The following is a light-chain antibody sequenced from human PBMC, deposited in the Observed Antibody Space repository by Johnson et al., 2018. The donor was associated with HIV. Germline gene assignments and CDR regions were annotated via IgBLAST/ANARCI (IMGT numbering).Light chain of an antibody. V-gene: IGLV1-51*01. CDR2: DNN. Sequence: QSVLTQPPSVSAAPGQKVTISCSGSSSNIGNNYVSWYQQLPETAPKLLIYDNNKRPSAIPDRFSGSKSGTSATMGVTGLQTGDEADYYCGTWDSSLSAYVCGTGTKVAVL. J-gene: IGLJ1*01. CDR3: GTWDSSLSAYV. CDR1: SSNIGNNY.